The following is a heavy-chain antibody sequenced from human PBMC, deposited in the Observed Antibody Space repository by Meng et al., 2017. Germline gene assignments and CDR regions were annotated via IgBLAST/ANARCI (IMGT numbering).Heavy chain of an antibody. V-gene: IGHV4-31*01. J-gene: IGHJ5*02. CDR1: GGSISSGGYY. CDR2: IYYSGST. D-gene: IGHD3-10*01. Sequence: SETLSLTCTVSGGSISSGGYYWSWIRQHPGKGLEWIGYIYYSGSTYYNPSLKSLVTISVDTSKNQCSLKLSSVTAADTAVYYCARGSNLVRGVPGWFDPWGQGTLVTVSS. CDR3: ARGSNLVRGVPGWFDP.